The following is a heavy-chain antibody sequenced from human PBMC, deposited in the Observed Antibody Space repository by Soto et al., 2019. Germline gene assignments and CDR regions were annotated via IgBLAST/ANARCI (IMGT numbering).Heavy chain of an antibody. CDR1: GYTFTSYD. J-gene: IGHJ6*02. CDR2: MNPNSGNT. V-gene: IGHV1-8*01. D-gene: IGHD5-18*01. Sequence: QVQLVQSGAEVKKPGASVKVSCKASGYTFTSYDINWVRQATGQGLEWMGWMNPNSGNTGYAQKFQGRPTMTRNTSISTAYMELSSLRSEDTAVYYCARGGVDTAMAYYYYGMDVWGQGTTVTVSS. CDR3: ARGGVDTAMAYYYYGMDV.